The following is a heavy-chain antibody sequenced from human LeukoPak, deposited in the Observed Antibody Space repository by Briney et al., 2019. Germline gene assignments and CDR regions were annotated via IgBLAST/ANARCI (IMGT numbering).Heavy chain of an antibody. D-gene: IGHD3-3*01. CDR3: AKGMAWLLSYYVMDV. J-gene: IGHJ6*02. CDR1: GFTFSSYA. V-gene: IGHV3-23*01. Sequence: GGSLRLSCAASGFTFSSYAMTWVRLAPGKGLEWVSALSGSGGSTYYADSVKGRVTISRDKSKNTLYLQMNSLRAEDTAVYYCAKGMAWLLSYYVMDVWGQGTTVTVSS. CDR2: LSGSGGST.